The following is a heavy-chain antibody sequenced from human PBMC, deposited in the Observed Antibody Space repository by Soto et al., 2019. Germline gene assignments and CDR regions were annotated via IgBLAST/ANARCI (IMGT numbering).Heavy chain of an antibody. CDR2: IDENGSA. CDR3: ARDCRASNFLPRWFDP. CDR1: GGSFSSYH. D-gene: IGHD2-15*01. Sequence: ETLSLTCVVSGGSFSSYHWAWIRQTPVKGLEWIGEIDENGSARYNPSLQGRVTLSLDTPKSQLSLSLSSVTAADTAVYYCARDCRASNFLPRWFDPWGQGTLVTVSS. V-gene: IGHV4-34*01. J-gene: IGHJ5*02.